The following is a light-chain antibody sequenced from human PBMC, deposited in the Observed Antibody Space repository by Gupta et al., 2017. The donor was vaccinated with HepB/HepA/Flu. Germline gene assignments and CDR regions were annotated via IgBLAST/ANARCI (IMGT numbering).Light chain of an antibody. CDR2: AAS. CDR1: QNISSY. J-gene: IGKJ2*01. V-gene: IGKV1-39*01. CDR3: QQRYSTPYT. Sequence: IQMTQSPSSLSASVGARVTITCRASQNISSYLNWYQQKQGKAPKLLLYAASSLQGGVPSRFSGSGSGTDFTLTISSLQPEDFATYYCQQRYSTPYTFGQGTKLEIK.